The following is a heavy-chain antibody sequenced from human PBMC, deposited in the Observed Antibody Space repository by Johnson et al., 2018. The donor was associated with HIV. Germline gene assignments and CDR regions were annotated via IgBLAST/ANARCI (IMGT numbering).Heavy chain of an antibody. CDR2: ISGSGTST. D-gene: IGHD3-10*01. J-gene: IGHJ3*02. V-gene: IGHV3-23*04. CDR3: TTGTSWYGAITFDI. CDR1: GFTFNNFA. Sequence: VQLVESGGGLVQPGGSLRLSCAASGFTFNNFAMSWVRQAPGKGLEWVSGISGSGTSTYYADSVKGRFTIYRDNSKDTLFLHMNSLKTEDTGLYYCTTGTSWYGAITFDIWGQGTMVTVSS.